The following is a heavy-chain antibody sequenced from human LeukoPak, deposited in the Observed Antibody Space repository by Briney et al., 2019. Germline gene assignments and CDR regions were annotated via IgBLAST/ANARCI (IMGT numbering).Heavy chain of an antibody. Sequence: PGGSLRLSCAASGFTFSNAWMSWVRQAPGKGLGWVGRIKSKSDGGTIDYVAPVKGRFTISRDDSKNTLYLQMNSLKTEDTAVYYCAAGTGTTDFDYWGQGILVTVSS. V-gene: IGHV3-15*01. J-gene: IGHJ4*02. D-gene: IGHD1-7*01. CDR3: AAGTGTTDFDY. CDR1: GFTFSNAW. CDR2: IKSKSDGGTI.